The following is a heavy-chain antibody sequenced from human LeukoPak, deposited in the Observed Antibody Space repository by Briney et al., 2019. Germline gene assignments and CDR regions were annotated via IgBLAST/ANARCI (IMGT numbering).Heavy chain of an antibody. D-gene: IGHD2-21*01. J-gene: IGHJ5*02. V-gene: IGHV4-59*01. Sequence: PSETLSLTCTVSGGSISSYYWNWIRQPPGKGLEWIGNIYYSGSTNYNPSLKRRVTISVDTSQNQFSLKLSSVTAADTAVYYCARDGGDWFDPWGQGTLVTVSS. CDR3: ARDGGDWFDP. CDR1: GGSISSYY. CDR2: IYYSGST.